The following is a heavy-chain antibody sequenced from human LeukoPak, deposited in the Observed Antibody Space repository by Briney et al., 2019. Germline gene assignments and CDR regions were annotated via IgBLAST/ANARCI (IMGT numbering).Heavy chain of an antibody. CDR3: ARDQSSGWPNFDY. J-gene: IGHJ4*02. Sequence: ASVKVSCKASGYIFTDYYMHWVRQAPGQELGWMGRINPNSGGTNYAQKLQGRVTMTTDTSTSTAYMELRSLRSDDTAVYYCARDQSSGWPNFDYWGQGTLVTVSS. V-gene: IGHV1/OR15-1*04. D-gene: IGHD6-19*01. CDR2: INPNSGGT. CDR1: GYIFTDYY.